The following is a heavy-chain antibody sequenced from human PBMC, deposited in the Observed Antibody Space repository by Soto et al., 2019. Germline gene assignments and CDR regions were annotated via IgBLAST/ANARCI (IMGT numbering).Heavy chain of an antibody. Sequence: ASVKVSCKTSGYTFASYGISWVRQAPGQGLEWMGWISAYNGNTNYAQKLQSRVTMTTDTSTSTAYMELRSLRSDDTAVYYCAREGERGWFDPWGQGTLVTVSS. CDR2: ISAYNGNT. CDR3: AREGERGWFDP. J-gene: IGHJ5*02. D-gene: IGHD1-1*01. CDR1: GYTFASYG. V-gene: IGHV1-18*01.